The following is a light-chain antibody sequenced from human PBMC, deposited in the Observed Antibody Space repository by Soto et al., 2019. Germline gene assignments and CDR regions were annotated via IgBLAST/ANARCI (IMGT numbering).Light chain of an antibody. V-gene: IGKV1-5*03. CDR1: QTISSW. CDR3: QHYNSYPEA. CDR2: KAS. J-gene: IGKJ1*01. Sequence: DIQMTQSPSTLSGSVGDRVTITCRASQTISSWLDWYQQKPGKAPKLLIYKASTLKSGVPSRFSGSGSGTEFTLTISSLQPDDFATYYCQHYNSYPEAFGQGTKLELK.